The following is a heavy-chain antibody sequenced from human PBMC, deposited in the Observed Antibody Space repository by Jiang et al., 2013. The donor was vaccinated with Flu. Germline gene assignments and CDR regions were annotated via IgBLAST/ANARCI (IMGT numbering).Heavy chain of an antibody. Sequence: ISWVRQAPGQGLEWMGGIIPIFGTANYAQKFQGRVTITADESTSTAYMELSSLRSEDTAVYYCARGPYCGGDCYSWFDPLGPGNPGHRLL. D-gene: IGHD2-21*02. CDR2: IIPIFGTA. CDR3: ARGPYCGGDCYSWFDP. J-gene: IGHJ5*02. V-gene: IGHV1-69*01.